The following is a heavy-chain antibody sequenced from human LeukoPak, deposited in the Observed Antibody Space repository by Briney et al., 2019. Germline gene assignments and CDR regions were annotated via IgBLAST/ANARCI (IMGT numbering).Heavy chain of an antibody. J-gene: IGHJ4*02. D-gene: IGHD4-17*01. V-gene: IGHV4-59*01. Sequence: SDTLSLTCTVSGGSINNFYWTWIRQPSGKGLECIGYVYYTGSTYYNPSLKNRVTISVDTSRNQFSLRLNYVTAADTAVYYCARDSSTVTTRHFDYWGQGTLVTVSS. CDR2: VYYTGST. CDR3: ARDSSTVTTRHFDY. CDR1: GGSINNFY.